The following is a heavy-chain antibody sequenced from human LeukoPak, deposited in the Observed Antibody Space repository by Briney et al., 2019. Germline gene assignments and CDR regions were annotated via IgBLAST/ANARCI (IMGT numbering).Heavy chain of an antibody. CDR1: GYTFTGYY. CDR2: INPNSGGT. V-gene: IGHV1-2*02. J-gene: IGHJ4*02. D-gene: IGHD2-15*01. CDR3: ARDVCSGGSCYFDY. Sequence: GASVKVSCKASGYTFTGYYMHRVRQAPGQGLEWMGWINPNSGGTNYAQKFQGRVTMTRDTSISTAYMELSRLRSDDTAVYYCARDVCSGGSCYFDYWGQGTLVTVSP.